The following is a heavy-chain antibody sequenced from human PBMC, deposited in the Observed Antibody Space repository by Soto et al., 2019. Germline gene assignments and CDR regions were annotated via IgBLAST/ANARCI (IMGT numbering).Heavy chain of an antibody. CDR2: ISYDGSNT. CDR1: GFTFSSYG. V-gene: IGHV3-30*03. CDR3: AAKGSYHYGDYVFYY. Sequence: QVQLVESGGGVVQPGRSLRLSCAASGFTFSSYGMHWVRQAPGKGLEWVAVISYDGSNTYYADSVKGRFTISRDNSKNTLYLQMNSLRAEDTAVYYCAAKGSYHYGDYVFYYWGQGTQVTVSS. D-gene: IGHD4-17*01. J-gene: IGHJ4*02.